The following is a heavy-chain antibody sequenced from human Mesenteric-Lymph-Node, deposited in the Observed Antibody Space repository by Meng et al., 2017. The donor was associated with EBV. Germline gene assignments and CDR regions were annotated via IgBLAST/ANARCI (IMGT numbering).Heavy chain of an antibody. CDR2: ITGNGGNT. V-gene: IGHV3-23*01. CDR1: GFTFSSHS. D-gene: IGHD3-9*01. Sequence: EGELLGVGGGLGLPWGSLRTSCAASGFTFSSHSMSWVRQAPGKGLEWVSAITGNGGNTYYADSVKGRFTISRDNSKNTVYLQMNSLRAEDTAVYYCARLTDYWGQGTLVTVSS. J-gene: IGHJ4*02. CDR3: ARLTDY.